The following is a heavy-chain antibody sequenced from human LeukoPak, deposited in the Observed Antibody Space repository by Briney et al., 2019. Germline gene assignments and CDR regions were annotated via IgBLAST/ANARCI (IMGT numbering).Heavy chain of an antibody. Sequence: GGSLRLSCAASGFTFSSYGMHWVRQAPGKWLEWVAVIWYDGSNKYYADSVKGRFTISRDNSKNTLYLQMNSLRAEDTAVYYCATWTGYSSSMDVWGQGTTVTVSS. CDR3: ATWTGYSSSMDV. V-gene: IGHV3-33*01. J-gene: IGHJ6*02. D-gene: IGHD6-13*01. CDR2: IWYDGSNK. CDR1: GFTFSSYG.